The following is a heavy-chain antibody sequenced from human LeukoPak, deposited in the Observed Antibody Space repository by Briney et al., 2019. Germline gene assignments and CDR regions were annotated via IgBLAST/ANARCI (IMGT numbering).Heavy chain of an antibody. V-gene: IGHV1-8*01. J-gene: IGHJ5*02. Sequence: ASVKVSCKASGYTFTRYDINELRQATGQGLDWMGWRNPNSGNTCYDQKLKGRVTMTRNTSISTAYMELSSLRSEDTAVYYCARGIAAAGTSDPWGQGTLVTVSS. CDR1: GYTFTRYD. D-gene: IGHD6-13*01. CDR3: ARGIAAAGTSDP. CDR2: RNPNSGNT.